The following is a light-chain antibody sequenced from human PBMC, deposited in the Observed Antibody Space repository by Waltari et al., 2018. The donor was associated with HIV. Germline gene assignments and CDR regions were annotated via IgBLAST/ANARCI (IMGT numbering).Light chain of an antibody. J-gene: IGKJ2*01. V-gene: IGKV3-20*01. CDR1: QRVSSSY. CDR2: AAS. Sequence: EIVLTHSPDTLSLSPGVRATRSCRASQRVSSSYVAWDQQQPGQAPRLLIYAASRRATGIPDRFSGSGSGTEFTLTISGLEPEEFAVYYCQQYGSSPYTFGQGTNLEIK. CDR3: QQYGSSPYT.